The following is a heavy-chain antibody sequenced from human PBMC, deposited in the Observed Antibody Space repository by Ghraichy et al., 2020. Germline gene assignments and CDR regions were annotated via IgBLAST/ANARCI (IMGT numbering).Heavy chain of an antibody. CDR3: ARTMVRGVPTDY. J-gene: IGHJ4*02. CDR1: GGSISSSSYY. CDR2: IYYSGST. Sequence: SQTLSLTCTVSGGSISSSSYYWGWIRQPPGKGLEWIGSIYYSGSTYYNPSLKSRVTISVDTSKNQFSLKLSSVTAADTAVYYCARTMVRGVPTDYWGQGTLVTVSS. D-gene: IGHD3-10*01. V-gene: IGHV4-39*01.